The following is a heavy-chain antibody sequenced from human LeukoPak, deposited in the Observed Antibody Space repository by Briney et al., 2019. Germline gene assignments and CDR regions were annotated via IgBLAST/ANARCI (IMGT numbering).Heavy chain of an antibody. D-gene: IGHD6-13*01. CDR1: GLSISSDSYY. J-gene: IGHJ2*01. V-gene: IGHV4-61*02. Sequence: PSETLSLTCTVSGLSISSDSYYRGWIRQPAGKGLDWVGRIYSTGSAHYNPPLKSRATISIDSSKNQFSLKLSSVTAADTAVYSCARDGLGVTAAGTLWGRGTLVTVSS. CDR2: IYSTGSA. CDR3: ARDGLGVTAAGTL.